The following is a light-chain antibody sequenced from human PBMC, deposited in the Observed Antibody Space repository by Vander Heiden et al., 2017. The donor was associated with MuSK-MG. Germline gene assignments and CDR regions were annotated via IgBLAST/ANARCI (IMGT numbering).Light chain of an antibody. CDR1: QSVSSN. Sequence: EIVMTQSPATMSVSPGERAPIPCSASQSVSSNLAWYQPKPGQAPRLLIYGASTRATGIPARFSGSGSGTEFTLPISSLQSEDFAVYYCQQYNNWPPWTFGQGTKVEIK. CDR2: GAS. CDR3: QQYNNWPPWT. V-gene: IGKV3-15*01. J-gene: IGKJ1*01.